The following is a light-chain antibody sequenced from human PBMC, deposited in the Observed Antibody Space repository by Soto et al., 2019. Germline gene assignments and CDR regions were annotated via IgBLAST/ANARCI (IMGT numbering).Light chain of an antibody. Sequence: QSVLTQPPSVSGAPGQRVTISCTGSSSNIGAGYDVHWYQQLPGTAPKLLISGNTNRPSGIPDRFSGSKSGTSTSLAITGLQAEDEADYYCQSYDTPVGGDVFGTGTKLTVL. CDR1: SSNIGAGYD. J-gene: IGLJ1*01. V-gene: IGLV1-40*01. CDR3: QSYDTPVGGDV. CDR2: GNT.